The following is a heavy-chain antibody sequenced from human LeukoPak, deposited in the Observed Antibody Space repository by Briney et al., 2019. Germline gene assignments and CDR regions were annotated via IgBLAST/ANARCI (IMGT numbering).Heavy chain of an antibody. CDR2: IYTSGST. Sequence: SETLSLTCTVSGGSISSYYWSWIRQPPGKGLEWIGRIYTSGSTNYNPSPKSRVTMSLDTSKNQFSLKLSSVTAADTAVYYCASAIRYCSGGSCPDFDYWGQGTLVTVSS. J-gene: IGHJ4*02. CDR3: ASAIRYCSGGSCPDFDY. CDR1: GGSISSYY. V-gene: IGHV4-4*07. D-gene: IGHD2-15*01.